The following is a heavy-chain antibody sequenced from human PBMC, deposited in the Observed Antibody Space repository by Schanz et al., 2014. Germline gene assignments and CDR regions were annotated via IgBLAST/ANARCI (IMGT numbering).Heavy chain of an antibody. CDR3: ATQYCSGTTCYTDAFNL. Sequence: QVQLVESGGGVVQPGRSLRLSCAASGFTFRGHAMHWVRQAPGKGLERVANISTDGSNKYYVGSVKGRFTISRDNAKDSLDLQMTSLIAEDTAVYYCATQYCSGTTCYTDAFNLWGQGTLVSVSS. D-gene: IGHD2-2*02. J-gene: IGHJ4*01. CDR1: GFTFRGHA. CDR2: ISTDGSNK. V-gene: IGHV3-30*14.